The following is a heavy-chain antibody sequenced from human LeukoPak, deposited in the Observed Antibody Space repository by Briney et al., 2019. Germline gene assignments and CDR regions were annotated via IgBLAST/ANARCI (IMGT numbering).Heavy chain of an antibody. J-gene: IGHJ4*02. D-gene: IGHD3-9*01. CDR1: GFTFGDYA. Sequence: GGSLRLSCTASGFTFGDYAMSWFRQAPGKGLEWVSSISSSSSYIYYADSVKGRFTISRDNAKNSLYLQMNSLRAEDTAVYYCARDPHLTVSNWGQGTLVTVSS. V-gene: IGHV3-21*01. CDR3: ARDPHLTVSN. CDR2: ISSSSSYI.